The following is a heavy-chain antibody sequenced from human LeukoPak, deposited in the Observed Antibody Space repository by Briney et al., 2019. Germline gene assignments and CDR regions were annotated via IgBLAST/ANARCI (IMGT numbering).Heavy chain of an antibody. CDR3: ARQSITGTTESCWFDP. V-gene: IGHV1-69*02. CDR2: IIPILGIA. J-gene: IGHJ5*02. D-gene: IGHD1-7*01. CDR1: GGTFSSYT. Sequence: SVKVSCXASGGTFSSYTISWVRQAPGQGLAWMGRIIPILGIANYAQKFQGRVTITADKSTSTAYMELSSLRPEDTAVYYSARQSITGTTESCWFDPWGQGTLVTVSS.